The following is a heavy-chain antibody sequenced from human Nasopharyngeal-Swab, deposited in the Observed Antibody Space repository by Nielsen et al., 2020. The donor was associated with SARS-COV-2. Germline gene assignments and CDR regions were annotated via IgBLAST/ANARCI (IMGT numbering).Heavy chain of an antibody. D-gene: IGHD5-24*01. V-gene: IGHV4-34*01. CDR2: INHNERT. CDR1: GGSFNGFY. CDR3: ARAGRVGDAYTGLDV. Sequence: SETLSLTCSVSGGSFNGFYWNWIRQAPGKGLKWIGEINHNERTNYNPSLKSRIAMLVDTSNNQVSLKVSSVSAGDTAVYYCARAGRVGDAYTGLDVWGQGTTVTVSS. J-gene: IGHJ6*02.